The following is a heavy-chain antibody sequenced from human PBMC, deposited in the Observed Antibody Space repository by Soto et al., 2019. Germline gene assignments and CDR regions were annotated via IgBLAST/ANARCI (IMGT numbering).Heavy chain of an antibody. Sequence: QLQLQESGSGLVKPSQTLSLTCAVSGGSISSGGYSWSWIRQPPGKGLEWIGYIYHSGSTYYNPSLKSRVTISVDRSKNQFSLKLSSVTAADTAVYYCARVASYYYDSSGYFEPTRWLDPWGQGTLVTVSS. D-gene: IGHD3-22*01. CDR3: ARVASYYYDSSGYFEPTRWLDP. V-gene: IGHV4-30-2*01. CDR1: GGSISSGGYS. J-gene: IGHJ5*02. CDR2: IYHSGST.